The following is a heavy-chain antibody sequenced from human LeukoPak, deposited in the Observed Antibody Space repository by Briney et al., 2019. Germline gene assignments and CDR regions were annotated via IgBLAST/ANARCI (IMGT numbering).Heavy chain of an antibody. CDR3: ARSSAYYNEADI. Sequence: ASLKVSSKTSGDTFSSYYINWVRQAPGQGLEWLGIINPSGGSTTYAQKFQGRVTMTTDTSTSTVYMELTSLRSDDTAVYYCARSSAYYNEADIWGQGTMVTVSS. CDR2: INPSGGST. V-gene: IGHV1-46*01. D-gene: IGHD3-9*01. J-gene: IGHJ3*02. CDR1: GDTFSSYY.